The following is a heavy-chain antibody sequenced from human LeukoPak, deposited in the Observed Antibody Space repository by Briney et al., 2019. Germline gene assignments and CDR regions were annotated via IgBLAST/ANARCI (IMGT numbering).Heavy chain of an antibody. CDR3: ARTSGIHEGNYYDS. V-gene: IGHV4-4*02. Sequence: SGTLSLTCAVSGGSISSNNWWSWVRQPPGKGLEWIGEIYHSGSTNYNPSLKSRVTISVDKSMNQFSLKLSSVTAADTAVYYCARTSGIHEGNYYDSWGQGTLVTVSS. CDR1: GGSISSNNW. D-gene: IGHD1-26*01. J-gene: IGHJ4*02. CDR2: IYHSGST.